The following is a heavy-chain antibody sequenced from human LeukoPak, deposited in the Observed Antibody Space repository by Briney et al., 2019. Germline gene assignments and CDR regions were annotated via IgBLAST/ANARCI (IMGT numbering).Heavy chain of an antibody. V-gene: IGHV3-74*01. J-gene: IGHJ4*02. D-gene: IGHD5-12*01. CDR2: IKSDESST. CDR1: GFTFSTSW. Sequence: GGSLRLSCAASGFTFSTSWMHWVRQAPGEGLVWVSRIKSDESSTTYADSVKGRFTISRGNTKNTVYLQMNSLRVEDTAVYYCARDGEAASGYASGGFDSWGQGTLVTVSS. CDR3: ARDGEAASGYASGGFDS.